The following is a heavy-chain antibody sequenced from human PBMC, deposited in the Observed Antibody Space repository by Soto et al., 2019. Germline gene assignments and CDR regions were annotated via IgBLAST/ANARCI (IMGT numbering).Heavy chain of an antibody. J-gene: IGHJ5*02. CDR2: IIPIFGTA. V-gene: IGHV1-69*06. D-gene: IGHD6-13*01. Sequence: EASVKVSCKASGGTFSSYAISWVRQAPGQGLEWMGGIIPIFGTANYAQKFQGRVTITADKSTSTAYMELSSLRSEDTAVYYCASGPDLYSSSWYGSYNWFDPWGQGTLVTVSS. CDR3: ASGPDLYSSSWYGSYNWFDP. CDR1: GGTFSSYA.